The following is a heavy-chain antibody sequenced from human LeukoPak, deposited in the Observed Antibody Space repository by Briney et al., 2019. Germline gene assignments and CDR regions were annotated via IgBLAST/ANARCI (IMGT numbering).Heavy chain of an antibody. CDR2: IYVGGTT. Sequence: PGGSLRLSCAASGFTVSSNYMSWVRQAPGKGLEWVSIIYVGGTTFYADSVKGRFTVSRDNSRNTLDLQMNGLRAEDTAMYYCARDQGSGWHHDYWGQGTLVTVSS. V-gene: IGHV3-53*01. CDR3: ARDQGSGWHHDY. D-gene: IGHD6-19*01. CDR1: GFTVSSNY. J-gene: IGHJ4*02.